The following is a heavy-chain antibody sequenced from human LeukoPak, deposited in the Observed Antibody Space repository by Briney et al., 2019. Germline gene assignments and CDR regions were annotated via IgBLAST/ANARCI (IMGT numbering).Heavy chain of an antibody. CDR1: GFTFSAHG. J-gene: IGHJ4*02. V-gene: IGHV3-33*01. Sequence: RSLRLSCAASGFTFSAHGMHWVRQAPGKGLEWVAVIWYDGSKQEYAESVKGRFTISRDDSKNTLYLQMNSLRAEDTAVYYCAREASGYYRDFWGQGTLVTVSS. D-gene: IGHD3-3*01. CDR2: IWYDGSKQ. CDR3: AREASGYYRDF.